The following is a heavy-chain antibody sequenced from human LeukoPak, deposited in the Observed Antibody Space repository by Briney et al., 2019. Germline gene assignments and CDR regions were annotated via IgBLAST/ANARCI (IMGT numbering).Heavy chain of an antibody. CDR3: TKVARNSSWPYFDS. CDR1: RFTFDDYS. D-gene: IGHD3-22*01. V-gene: IGHV3-43*01. CDR2: ISWDGGAT. J-gene: IGHJ4*02. Sequence: GGSLRLSCAASRFTFDDYSIHWVRQPPGKGLEWISLISWDGGATYYADSVKGRFTVSRDKSKNSLFLQMNSVITEDTAFYYCTKVARNSSWPYFDSWGQGTLVTVSP.